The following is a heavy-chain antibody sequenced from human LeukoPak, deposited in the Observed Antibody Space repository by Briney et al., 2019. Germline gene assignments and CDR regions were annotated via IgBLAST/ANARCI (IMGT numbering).Heavy chain of an antibody. J-gene: IGHJ5*02. D-gene: IGHD4-23*01. Sequence: PGGSLRLSCAASGFTLTDFYMNWVRQAPGKGLEWVSWTSPTSSYMYYADSVKGRFTISRDNAKNSLYLQMNSLRAEDTALYYCVRDADGGNSWFDTWGQGTLVTVSS. CDR2: TSPTSSYM. CDR3: VRDADGGNSWFDT. V-gene: IGHV3-21*04. CDR1: GFTLTDFY.